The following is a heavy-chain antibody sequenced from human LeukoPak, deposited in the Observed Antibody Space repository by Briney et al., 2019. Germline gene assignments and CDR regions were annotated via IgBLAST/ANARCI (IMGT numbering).Heavy chain of an antibody. V-gene: IGHV3-53*01. D-gene: IGHD6-19*01. CDR2: IYPGGST. J-gene: IGHJ4*02. CDR3: ARGSSGFIVDY. Sequence: GGSLRLSCAASGFTVSSNYMSWVRQAPGKGLEWVSIIYPGGSTYYADSVKGRFTISRDNAKNSLYLQMNSLRAEDTAVYYCARGSSGFIVDYWGQGTLVTVSS. CDR1: GFTVSSNY.